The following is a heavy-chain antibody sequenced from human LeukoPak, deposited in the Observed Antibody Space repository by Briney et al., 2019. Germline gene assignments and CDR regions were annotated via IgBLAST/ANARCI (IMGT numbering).Heavy chain of an antibody. J-gene: IGHJ4*02. CDR3: AKSGSYFSDY. CDR1: GFAFSGYA. D-gene: IGHD1-26*01. Sequence: GGSLRLSCAASGFAFSGYAMSWVRQPPGKGLEWVSVISGSGGSTYYADSVKGRFTISRDNTQNTVYLQMNSLRAEDTAVYYCAKSGSYFSDYWGQGTPVTVSS. V-gene: IGHV3-23*01. CDR2: ISGSGGST.